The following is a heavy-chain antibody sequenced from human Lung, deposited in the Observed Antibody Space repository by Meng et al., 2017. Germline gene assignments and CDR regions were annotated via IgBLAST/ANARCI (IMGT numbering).Heavy chain of an antibody. CDR1: GGSSSSSNW. Sequence: QGPRQELGPGLVHPSGALSLTCAVYGGSSSSSNWWSWVRQPPGKGLEWIGEIYHSGSTNYNPSLKSRVTISVDKSKNQFSLKLSSVTAADTAVYYCARGSITMVRGVSVFDPWGQGTLVTVSS. CDR3: ARGSITMVRGVSVFDP. D-gene: IGHD3-10*01. CDR2: IYHSGST. V-gene: IGHV4-4*02. J-gene: IGHJ5*02.